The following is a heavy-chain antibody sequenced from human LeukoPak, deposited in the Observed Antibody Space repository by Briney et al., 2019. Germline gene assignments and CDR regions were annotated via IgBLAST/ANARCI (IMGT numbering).Heavy chain of an antibody. CDR2: INPNSGGT. Sequence: RRASVKVSCKASGYTFTGYYMHWVRQAPGQGLEWMGWINPNSGGTNYAQKFQGRVTMTRDTSISTAYMELSRLRSDDTAVYYCANIVGAKGWYAFDIWGQGTMVTVSS. D-gene: IGHD1-26*01. J-gene: IGHJ3*02. V-gene: IGHV1-2*02. CDR3: ANIVGAKGWYAFDI. CDR1: GYTFTGYY.